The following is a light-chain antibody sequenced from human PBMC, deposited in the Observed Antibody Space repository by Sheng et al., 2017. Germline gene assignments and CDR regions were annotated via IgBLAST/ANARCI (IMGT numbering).Light chain of an antibody. CDR2: GAS. CDR1: RSIDQF. Sequence: IQMTQSPSSLSASVGDRVTITCRASRSIDQFLNWYQQKPGKAPRLLIYGASRLQSGVPSRFSGSGSGTDFSLTIAGLQPEDFATYFCQQSYATLLFTFGPGTKVDVK. CDR3: QQSYATLLFT. V-gene: IGKV1-39*01. J-gene: IGKJ3*01.